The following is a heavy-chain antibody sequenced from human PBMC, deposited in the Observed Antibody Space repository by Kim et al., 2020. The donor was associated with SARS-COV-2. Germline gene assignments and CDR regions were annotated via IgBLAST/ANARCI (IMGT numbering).Heavy chain of an antibody. CDR3: AKDLGLVYTTNLDQ. Sequence: GGSLRLSCTASGFIFDNFVMTWVRQAPGKGLEWVSEIAGLGIGKNYAASVRGRFTISRDNSRNTLYLQMDSLRAEDTAVYYCAKDLGLVYTTNLDQWGQGTRVTVS. CDR2: IAGLGIGK. CDR1: GFIFDNFV. J-gene: IGHJ4*02. D-gene: IGHD2-8*01. V-gene: IGHV3-23*01.